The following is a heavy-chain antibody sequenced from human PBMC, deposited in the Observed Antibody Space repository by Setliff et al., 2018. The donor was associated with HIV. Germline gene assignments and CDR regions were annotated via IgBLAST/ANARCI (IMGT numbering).Heavy chain of an antibody. Sequence: PSETLSLTCTVSGYSITSGSYYWSWIRQPAGKGLELFGRFYTRGSTNYKPPLKSRVTISVDTSKNQFSMRVKSVTAADTAVYYCARLGMTTVGIGDVFDIWGQGAMVTVSS. J-gene: IGHJ3*02. D-gene: IGHD4-17*01. V-gene: IGHV4-61*02. CDR3: ARLGMTTVGIGDVFDI. CDR1: GYSITSGSYY. CDR2: FYTRGST.